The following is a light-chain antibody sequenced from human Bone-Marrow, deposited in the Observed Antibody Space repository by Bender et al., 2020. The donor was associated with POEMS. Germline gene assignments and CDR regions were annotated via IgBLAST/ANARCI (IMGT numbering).Light chain of an antibody. V-gene: IGLV1-44*01. Sequence: QSVLTQPPSASGTPGQRVTISCSGTYSNIGLNIVTWYQQLPGTAPKILISTNVQRPSAVPDRFSASKSGTSASLAIGGLQSEDEADYYCAAWDASLRGLVFGAGTKLTV. CDR2: TNV. J-gene: IGLJ2*01. CDR3: AAWDASLRGLV. CDR1: YSNIGLNI.